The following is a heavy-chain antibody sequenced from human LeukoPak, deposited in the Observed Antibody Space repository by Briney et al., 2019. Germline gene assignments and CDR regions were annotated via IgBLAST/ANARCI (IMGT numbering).Heavy chain of an antibody. J-gene: IGHJ4*02. CDR2: ISGSGGNT. V-gene: IGHV3-23*01. Sequence: GGSLRLSCAASGFTFSTYAMSWVRQAPGKGLEWVSVISGSGGNTYYADSVKGRFTISRDNSKNTLYLQMNSLRAEDTAVYYCARDPRQWELAYYFDYWGQGTLVTVSS. CDR3: ARDPRQWELAYYFDY. D-gene: IGHD1-26*01. CDR1: GFTFSTYA.